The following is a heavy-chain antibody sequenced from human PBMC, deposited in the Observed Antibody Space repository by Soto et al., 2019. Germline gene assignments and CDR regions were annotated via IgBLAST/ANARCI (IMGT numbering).Heavy chain of an antibody. V-gene: IGHV3-30-3*01. CDR1: GFTFSSYA. CDR3: ARDVGAYSSGWYNKLDY. Sequence: PGGSLRLSCAASGFTFSSYAMHWVRQAPGKGLEWVAVISYDGSNKYYADSVKGRFTISRDNSKNTLYLQMNSLRAEDTAVYYCARDVGAYSSGWYNKLDYWGQGTLVTVSS. D-gene: IGHD6-19*01. CDR2: ISYDGSNK. J-gene: IGHJ4*02.